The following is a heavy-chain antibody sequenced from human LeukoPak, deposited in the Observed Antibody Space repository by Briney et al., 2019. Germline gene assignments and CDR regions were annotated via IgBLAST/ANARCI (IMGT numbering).Heavy chain of an antibody. D-gene: IGHD2-2*01. V-gene: IGHV3-11*05. CDR1: GFIFSDYY. CDR2: ISYSSTYT. Sequence: GGSLRLSCAASGFIFSDYYMTWIRQAPGKALEWVSYISYSSTYTNYADSVKGRFTISRDNAKNSLYLQMNNLRAEDTAVYYCARGVAPDYWGQGTLVTVSS. J-gene: IGHJ4*02. CDR3: ARGVAPDY.